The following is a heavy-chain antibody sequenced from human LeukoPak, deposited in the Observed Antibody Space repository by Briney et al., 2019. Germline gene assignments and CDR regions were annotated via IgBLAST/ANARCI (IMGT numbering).Heavy chain of an antibody. V-gene: IGHV3-30*04. D-gene: IGHD5-12*01. Sequence: GGCLRLSCAASGFTFSSYATHWVRQAPGKGLEGVAVISYDGSNKYYADSVKGRFTISRDNSKNTLYLQMNSLRAEDTAVYYCARDQGGYDPVYYYGMDVWGKGTTVTVSS. CDR3: ARDQGGYDPVYYYGMDV. CDR1: GFTFSSYA. CDR2: ISYDGSNK. J-gene: IGHJ6*04.